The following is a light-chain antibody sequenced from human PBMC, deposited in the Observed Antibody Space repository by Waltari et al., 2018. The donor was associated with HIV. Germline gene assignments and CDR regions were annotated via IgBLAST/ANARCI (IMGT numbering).Light chain of an antibody. Sequence: DIQLTQSPSTLSASVGDSVTITCRASQSIFNYLAWYQQRPGKAPRLLLYEASVLETGVPSRFSGSGSGTDFALSISGLHREDFATYDCHQYNTTFGQGTKLEIK. CDR1: QSIFNY. J-gene: IGKJ2*01. V-gene: IGKV1-5*03. CDR3: HQYNTT. CDR2: EAS.